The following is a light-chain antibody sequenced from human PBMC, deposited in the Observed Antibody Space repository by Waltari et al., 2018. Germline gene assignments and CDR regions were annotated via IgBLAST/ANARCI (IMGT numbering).Light chain of an antibody. V-gene: IGLV2-11*01. CDR3: CSYAGSYVV. CDR2: DVS. CDR1: SSDVGGSNY. J-gene: IGLJ2*01. Sequence: QSALTQPRSVSGSPGQSVTISCTGTSSDVGGSNYVPWYQPHPGKAPKLRIYDVSKRPSGVPDRFSGSKSGNTASLTISGLQAEDEADYYCCSYAGSYVVFGGGTKLTVL.